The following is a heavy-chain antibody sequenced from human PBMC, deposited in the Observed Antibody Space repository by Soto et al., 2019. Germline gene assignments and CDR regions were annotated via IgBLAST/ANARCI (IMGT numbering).Heavy chain of an antibody. D-gene: IGHD1-26*01. CDR3: ARGDSGSYFGPLGY. Sequence: EVQLVESGGGLVQPGGSLRLSCAASGFTFSTYIMNWVRQAPGKGLEWVSYISTSRSTIYYADSVKGRFTISRDNAKNSLYLQMNSLRDEDTAVYYCARGDSGSYFGPLGYWGQGTLVTVSS. V-gene: IGHV3-48*02. J-gene: IGHJ4*02. CDR2: ISTSRSTI. CDR1: GFTFSTYI.